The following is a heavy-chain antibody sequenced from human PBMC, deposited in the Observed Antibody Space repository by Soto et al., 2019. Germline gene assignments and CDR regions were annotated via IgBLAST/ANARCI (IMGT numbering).Heavy chain of an antibody. CDR2: IWYDGSNK. Sequence: GGSLRLSCAASGFTFSSYGMHWVRQAPGKGLEWVAVIWYDGSNKYYADSVKGRFTISRDNSKNTLYLQMNSLRAEDTAVYYCARGRAVAGTAYYYYYYGMDVWGQGTTVTVSS. CDR3: ARGRAVAGTAYYYYYYGMDV. CDR1: GFTFSSYG. V-gene: IGHV3-33*01. J-gene: IGHJ6*02. D-gene: IGHD6-19*01.